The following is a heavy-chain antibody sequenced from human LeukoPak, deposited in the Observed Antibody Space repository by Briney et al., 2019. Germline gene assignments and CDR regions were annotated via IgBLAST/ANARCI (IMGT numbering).Heavy chain of an antibody. D-gene: IGHD6-19*01. CDR3: ASSGWGNYYYYGMDV. V-gene: IGHV4-34*01. J-gene: IGHJ6*02. Sequence: SETLSLTCAVYGGSFSGYYWSWIRRPPGKGLEWIGEINHSGSTNYNPSLKSRVTISVDTSKNQFSLKLSSVTAADTAVYYCASSGWGNYYYYGMDVWGQGTTVTVSS. CDR1: GGSFSGYY. CDR2: INHSGST.